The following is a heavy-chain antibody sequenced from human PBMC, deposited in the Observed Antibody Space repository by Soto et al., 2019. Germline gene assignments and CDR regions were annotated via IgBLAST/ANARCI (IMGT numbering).Heavy chain of an antibody. D-gene: IGHD2-15*01. V-gene: IGHV4-34*01. Sequence: QVQLQQWGAGLLKPSETLSLTCAVYGGSFSGYYWSWIRQPPGKGLEWIGEINHSGSTNYNPSLKSRVTISVDTSNNQFSLKLSSVTAADTAVYYCARDRVVVVAARFHWFDPWGQGTLVTVSS. CDR3: ARDRVVVVAARFHWFDP. J-gene: IGHJ5*02. CDR1: GGSFSGYY. CDR2: INHSGST.